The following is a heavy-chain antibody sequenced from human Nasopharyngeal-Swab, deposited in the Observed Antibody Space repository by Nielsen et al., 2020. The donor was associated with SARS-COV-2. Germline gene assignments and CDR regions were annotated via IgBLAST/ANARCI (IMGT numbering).Heavy chain of an antibody. Sequence: GGSLRLSCTASGFTFGDYAMSWVRQAPGKGLDWVGFIRSKAYGGTTEYAASVKGRFTISRDDSKSIAYLQMNSLKTEDTAVYYCTRNYDFGLYYYYGMDVWGQGTTVTVSS. J-gene: IGHJ6*02. CDR2: IRSKAYGGTT. D-gene: IGHD3-3*01. CDR1: GFTFGDYA. V-gene: IGHV3-49*04. CDR3: TRNYDFGLYYYYGMDV.